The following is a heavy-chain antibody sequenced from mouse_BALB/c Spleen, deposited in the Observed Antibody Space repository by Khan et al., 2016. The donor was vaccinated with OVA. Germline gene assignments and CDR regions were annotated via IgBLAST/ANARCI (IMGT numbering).Heavy chain of an antibody. CDR2: ISPGRGDT. Sequence: QVQLQQSGAELARPGASVKLSCKASGYTFTDYYINWVKQRTGQGLEWIGEISPGRGDTYYNERFKGKATLTADKSSRTAYMQLSSLTSEASAVYFCAIRNYFGYTFAYWGQGTLVTVSA. D-gene: IGHD1-2*01. J-gene: IGHJ3*01. CDR3: AIRNYFGYTFAY. CDR1: GYTFTDYY. V-gene: IGHV1-77*01.